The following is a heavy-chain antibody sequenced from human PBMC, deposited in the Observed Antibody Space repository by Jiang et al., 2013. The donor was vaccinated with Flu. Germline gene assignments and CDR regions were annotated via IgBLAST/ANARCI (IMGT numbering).Heavy chain of an antibody. CDR1: GGSISSSSYY. Sequence: GSGLVKPSETLSLTCTVSGGSISSSSYYWGWIRQPPGKGLEWIGSIYYSGSTYYNPSLKSRVTISVDTSKNQFSLKLSSVTAADTAVYYCARLRSSYYDSSGYYYWGAYYFDYWGQGTLVTVSS. CDR2: IYYSGST. V-gene: IGHV4-39*01. J-gene: IGHJ4*02. D-gene: IGHD3-22*01. CDR3: ARLRSSYYDSSGYYYWGAYYFDY.